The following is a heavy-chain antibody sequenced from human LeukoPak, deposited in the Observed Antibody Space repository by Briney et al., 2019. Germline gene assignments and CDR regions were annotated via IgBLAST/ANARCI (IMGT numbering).Heavy chain of an antibody. J-gene: IGHJ4*02. V-gene: IGHV3-21*01. CDR2: ISSSSSYI. CDR1: GFTFSSYS. Sequence: GRSLRLSCAASGFTFSSYSMNWVRQAPGKGLEWVSSISSSSSYIYYADSVKGRLTISRDNAKNSLYLQMNNLRAEDTAVYYCARDLNGLAARRKGPLGYWGQGTPVTVSS. D-gene: IGHD6-6*01. CDR3: ARDLNGLAARRKGPLGY.